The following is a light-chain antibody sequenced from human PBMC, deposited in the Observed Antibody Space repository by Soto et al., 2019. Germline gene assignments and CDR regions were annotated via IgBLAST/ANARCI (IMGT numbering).Light chain of an antibody. J-gene: IGLJ3*02. CDR2: ANT. CDR1: SSNTGAGYD. Sequence: QSALTQPPSVSGAPGQRITISCTGSSSNTGAGYDVHWYQQLPGAVPKLLIYANTNRPSGVPDRFSGSKSGTSASLAITGLQAEDEADYYCQSYDSSLSVWVFGGGTKLTVL. CDR3: QSYDSSLSVWV. V-gene: IGLV1-40*01.